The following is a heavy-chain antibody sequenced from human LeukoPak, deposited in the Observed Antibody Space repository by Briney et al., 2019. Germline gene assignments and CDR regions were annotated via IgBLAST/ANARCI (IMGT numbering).Heavy chain of an antibody. CDR2: ISGSGGST. CDR1: GFTFSGYA. CDR3: AKETLAVTSYFDY. V-gene: IGHV3-23*01. J-gene: IGHJ4*02. D-gene: IGHD4-17*01. Sequence: GGSLRLSCAASGFTFSGYAMSRVRQVPGKGLEWVSAISGSGGSTYYADSVKGRFTISRDNSKNTLYLQMNSLRAEDTAVYYCAKETLAVTSYFDYWGQGTLVTVSS.